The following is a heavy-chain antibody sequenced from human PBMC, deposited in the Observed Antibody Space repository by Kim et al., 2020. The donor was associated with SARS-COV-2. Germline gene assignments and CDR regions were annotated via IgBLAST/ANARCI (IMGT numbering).Heavy chain of an antibody. J-gene: IGHJ4*01. D-gene: IGHD3-10*01. CDR2: ISYDGSNK. CDR1: GFTFSSYA. Sequence: GGSLRLSCAASGFTFSSYAMHWVRQAPGKGLEWVAVISYDGSNKYYADSVKGRFTISRDNSKNTLYLQMNSLRAEDTAVYYCARDGSRLLLWFGTFFDY. V-gene: IGHV3-30*04. CDR3: ARDGSRLLLWFGTFFDY.